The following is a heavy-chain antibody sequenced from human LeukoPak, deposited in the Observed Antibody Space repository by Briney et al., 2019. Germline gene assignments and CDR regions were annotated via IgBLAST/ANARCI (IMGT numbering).Heavy chain of an antibody. CDR3: AKHRGLSGWYETYYFDY. V-gene: IGHV3-48*01. Sequence: AGGSLRLSCAASGFTFSSHCMNWVRQTPGKGLEWVSYISSGSSARYYADSVKGRFTISRDDARNSLYLQMNSLRAEDTAVYYCAKHRGLSGWYETYYFDYWGQGTLVTVSS. CDR2: ISSGSSAR. D-gene: IGHD6-19*01. CDR1: GFTFSSHC. J-gene: IGHJ4*02.